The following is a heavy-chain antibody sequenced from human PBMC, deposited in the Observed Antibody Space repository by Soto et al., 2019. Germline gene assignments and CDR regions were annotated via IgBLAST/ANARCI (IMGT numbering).Heavy chain of an antibody. J-gene: IGHJ5*02. D-gene: IGHD3-10*01. Sequence: QMQLVQSGPEVKKPGTSVKVSCKASGFTFTSSSVQWVRQARGQGLEWIGWIVFGTGDTKYAQKFQERVTFDRDISTTTGCMEVSSLTSDGTAVYCCAADRGYLWGQGTLVTVSS. CDR3: AADRGYL. CDR2: IVFGTGDT. CDR1: GFTFTSSS. V-gene: IGHV1-58*01.